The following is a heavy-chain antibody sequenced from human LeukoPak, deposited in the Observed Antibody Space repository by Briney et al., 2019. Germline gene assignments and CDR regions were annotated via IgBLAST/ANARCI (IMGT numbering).Heavy chain of an antibody. Sequence: ASVKVSCKASGGTFSSYAISWVRQAPGQGLEWMGRIIPIFGIANYAQKFKGRVTITADKSTSTAYMELSSLRSEDTAVYYCASGGWATAAAGHNWFDPWGQGTLVTVSS. CDR3: ASGGWATAAAGHNWFDP. V-gene: IGHV1-69*04. CDR2: IIPIFGIA. J-gene: IGHJ5*02. D-gene: IGHD6-13*01. CDR1: GGTFSSYA.